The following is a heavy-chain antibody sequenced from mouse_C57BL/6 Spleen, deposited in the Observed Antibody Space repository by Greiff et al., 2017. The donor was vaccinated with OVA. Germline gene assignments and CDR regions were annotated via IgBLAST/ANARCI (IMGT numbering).Heavy chain of an antibody. V-gene: IGHV1-55*01. Sequence: QVHVKQPGAELVKPGASVKMSCKASGYTFTSYWITWVKQRPGQGLEWIGDIYPGSGSTNYNEKFKSKATLTVDTSSSTAYMQLSSLTSEDSAVYYCAREDGYFDVWGTGTTVTVSS. CDR1: GYTFTSYW. CDR3: AREDGYFDV. CDR2: IYPGSGST. J-gene: IGHJ1*03.